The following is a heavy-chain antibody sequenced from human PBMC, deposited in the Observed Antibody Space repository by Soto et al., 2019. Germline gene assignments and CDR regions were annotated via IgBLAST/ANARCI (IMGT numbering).Heavy chain of an antibody. CDR2: ISGTASRT. J-gene: IGHJ4*02. Sequence: EVQLLESGGGLVLPGGSLRISCAGSGFTPTTTPLSWVRQPPGKGLEWVTTISGTASRTYYVDSVKGRFFISRDNAKNTVTLQINNLTLDDTAVYYCATSFRYFDNWGQGTRVTVSS. CDR1: GFTPTTTP. D-gene: IGHD3-9*01. V-gene: IGHV3-23*01. CDR3: ATSFRYFDN.